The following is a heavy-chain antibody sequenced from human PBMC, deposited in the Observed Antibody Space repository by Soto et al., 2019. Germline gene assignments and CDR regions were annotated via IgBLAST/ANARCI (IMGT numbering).Heavy chain of an antibody. V-gene: IGHV3-30*18. CDR1: GFTFSGYW. CDR2: ISYDGSNK. CDR3: AKSGYLRFLEWLFPDY. D-gene: IGHD3-3*01. J-gene: IGHJ4*02. Sequence: GGSLRLSCAASGFTFSGYWMHWVRQAPGKGLEWVAVISYDGSNKYYADSVKGRFTISRDNSKNTLYLQMNSLRAEDTAVYYCAKSGYLRFLEWLFPDYWGQGTLVTVSS.